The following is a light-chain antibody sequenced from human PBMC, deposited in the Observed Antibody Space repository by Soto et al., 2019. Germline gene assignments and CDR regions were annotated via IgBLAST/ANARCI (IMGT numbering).Light chain of an antibody. CDR3: SSYTSGSTV. J-gene: IGLJ3*02. Sequence: QSVLTQPASVSGSLGQSVIISCTVTSSDVGGYNSVSWYQQHPGKAPKLMIYDVSNRRAGVSNRFSGSKSGNAASLTISWLQAEDEADYYCSSYTSGSTVFAGGTKLTVL. CDR2: DVS. V-gene: IGLV2-14*03. CDR1: SSDVGGYNS.